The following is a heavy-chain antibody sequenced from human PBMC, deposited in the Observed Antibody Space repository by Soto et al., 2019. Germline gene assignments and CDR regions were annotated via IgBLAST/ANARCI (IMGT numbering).Heavy chain of an antibody. CDR3: ARGSSLGLEY. J-gene: IGHJ4*02. CDR1: GGSISSGDYY. Sequence: SETLSLTCTVSGGSISSGDYYWSWIRQPPGKGLEWIGYIYYSGSTYYNPSLKSRVTISVDTSTSTVYMDLSNLRSEDTAVYYCARGSSLGLEYWGQGTLVTVSS. D-gene: IGHD7-27*01. CDR2: IYYSGST. V-gene: IGHV4-30-4*02.